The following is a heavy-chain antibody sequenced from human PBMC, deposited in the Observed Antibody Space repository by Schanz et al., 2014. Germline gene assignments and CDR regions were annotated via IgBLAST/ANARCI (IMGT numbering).Heavy chain of an antibody. CDR2: ISGSGVIT. CDR1: GFIFSTYA. CDR3: ASERGYSYGYGAFDI. D-gene: IGHD5-18*01. J-gene: IGHJ3*02. V-gene: IGHV3-23*04. Sequence: EVQLVESGGGLVQPGGSLRLSCATSGFIFSTYAMSWVRQAPGKGLEWVSGISGSGVITYYEDSVKGRFTISRDNSKNTLYLQMNSLRAEDTAIYYCASERGYSYGYGAFDIWGQGTMVTVSS.